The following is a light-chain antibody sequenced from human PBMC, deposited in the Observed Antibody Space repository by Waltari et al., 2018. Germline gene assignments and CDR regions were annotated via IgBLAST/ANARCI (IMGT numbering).Light chain of an antibody. Sequence: QSVLTQPPSASGTPGQRVTISCSGSSSNIGTNYIYWYQQLPGTAPKLLIFRNDQRPSGFPDRFSASKSCTSASLAISGLRSEEEADYYCASWGDGLSGPSVVFGGGTKLTVL. CDR3: ASWGDGLSGPSVV. CDR1: SSNIGTNY. J-gene: IGLJ2*01. CDR2: RND. V-gene: IGLV1-47*01.